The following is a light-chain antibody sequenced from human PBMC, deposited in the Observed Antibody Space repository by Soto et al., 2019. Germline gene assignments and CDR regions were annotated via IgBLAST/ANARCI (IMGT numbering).Light chain of an antibody. J-gene: IGLJ2*01. V-gene: IGLV2-14*01. Sequence: QSALTQPASVSGSPGQSLTISCTGTSSDVGGYNFVSWYQQHPGKAPKLMIYEVSNRPSGVSNRFSGSKSGNTASLTISGLPAEYEAEYYCSSYTISSTRYVIFVGGTKLTVL. CDR2: EVS. CDR1: SSDVGGYNF. CDR3: SSYTISSTRYVI.